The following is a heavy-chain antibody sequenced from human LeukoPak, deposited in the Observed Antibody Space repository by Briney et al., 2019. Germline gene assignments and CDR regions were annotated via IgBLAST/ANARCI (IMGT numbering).Heavy chain of an antibody. CDR2: ISGSGDST. CDR1: GITFTNFG. J-gene: IGHJ4*02. CDR3: AKGHSAHGTGFDG. V-gene: IGHV3-23*01. Sequence: GGSLRLSCAASGITFTNFGMSWVRQAPGKGLEWVSGISGSGDSTYYADSVKGRFTISRDDFKNTLYLQMNSLRVEDTAVYYCAKGHSAHGTGFDGWGQGTLVIASS. D-gene: IGHD1-1*01.